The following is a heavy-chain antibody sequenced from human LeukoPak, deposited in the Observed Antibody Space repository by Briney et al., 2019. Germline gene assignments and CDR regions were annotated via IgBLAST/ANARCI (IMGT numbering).Heavy chain of an antibody. V-gene: IGHV3-53*01. Sequence: PGGSLRLSCAASGFTVSSNYMSWVRQAPGKGLKWVSVIYSGGSTYYADSVKGRFTISRDNSKNTLYLQMNSLRAEDTAVYYCASRATVTTDRFWFDPWGQGTLATVSS. D-gene: IGHD4-11*01. CDR3: ASRATVTTDRFWFDP. CDR1: GFTVSSNY. J-gene: IGHJ5*02. CDR2: IYSGGST.